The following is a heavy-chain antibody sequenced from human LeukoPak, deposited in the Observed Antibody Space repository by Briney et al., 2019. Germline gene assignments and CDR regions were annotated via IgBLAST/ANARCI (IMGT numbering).Heavy chain of an antibody. D-gene: IGHD3-10*01. CDR2: IYYSGST. Sequence: SETLSLTCTVSGGSNSSYYWSWIRQPPGKGLEWIGYIYYSGSTNYNPSLKSRVTISVDTSKNQFSLKLSSVTAADTAVYYCARGISSITMVRGVSWFDPWGQGTLVTVSS. CDR1: GGSNSSYY. J-gene: IGHJ5*02. V-gene: IGHV4-59*12. CDR3: ARGISSITMVRGVSWFDP.